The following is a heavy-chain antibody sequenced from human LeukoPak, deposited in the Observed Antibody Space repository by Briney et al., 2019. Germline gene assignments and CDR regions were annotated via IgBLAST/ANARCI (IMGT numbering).Heavy chain of an antibody. Sequence: SETLSLTCAVYGGSFSGYYWSWIRQPPGKGMEWIGEINHSGSTNYNPSLKSRVTISVDTSKNQFSLKLSSVTAADTAVYYCANHFACGRTSCPPFDSWGQGTLVTVSS. CDR3: ANHFACGRTSCPPFDS. J-gene: IGHJ4*02. D-gene: IGHD2-2*01. CDR2: INHSGST. V-gene: IGHV4-34*01. CDR1: GGSFSGYY.